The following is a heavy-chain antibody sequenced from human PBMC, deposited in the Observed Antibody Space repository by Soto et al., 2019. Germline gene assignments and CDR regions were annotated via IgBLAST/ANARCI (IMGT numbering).Heavy chain of an antibody. V-gene: IGHV1-24*01. J-gene: IGHJ6*02. CDR2: FDPEDGET. CDR3: ARDQGGGSITMIVVVPTSDYYGMDV. CDR1: GYTLTELS. D-gene: IGHD3-22*01. Sequence: ASVKVSCKVSGYTLTELSMHWVRQAPGKGLEWMGGFDPEDGETIYAQKFQGRVTMTEDTSTDTAYMELSSLRSDDTAVYYCARDQGGGSITMIVVVPTSDYYGMDVWGQGTTVTVSS.